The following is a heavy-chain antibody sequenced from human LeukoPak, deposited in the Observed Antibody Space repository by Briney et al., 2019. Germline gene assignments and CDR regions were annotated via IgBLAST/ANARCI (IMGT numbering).Heavy chain of an antibody. Sequence: GASVKVSCKASGYTFTSYGISWVRQAPGQGLEWMGWISAYNGNTNYAQKLQGRVTMTTDTSTSTAYMELRSLRSDDTAVYYCARAITGTTHGYYYYYMDVWGKGTTVTVSS. D-gene: IGHD1-20*01. J-gene: IGHJ6*03. CDR1: GYTFTSYG. V-gene: IGHV1-18*01. CDR3: ARAITGTTHGYYYYYMDV. CDR2: ISAYNGNT.